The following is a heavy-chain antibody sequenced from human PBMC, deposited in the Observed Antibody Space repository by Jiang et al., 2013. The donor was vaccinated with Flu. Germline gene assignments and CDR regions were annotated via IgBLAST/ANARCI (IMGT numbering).Heavy chain of an antibody. V-gene: IGHV1-69*04. CDR2: IIPILGIA. CDR3: ASGLRGSGWYNWFDP. CDR1: GGTFSSYA. D-gene: IGHD6-19*01. J-gene: IGHJ5*02. Sequence: VKKPGSSVKVSCKASGGTFSSYAISWVRQAPGQGLEWMGGIIPILGIANYAQKFQGRVTITADKSTSTAYMELSSLRSEDTAVYYCASGLRGSGWYNWFDPWGRGTLVTVSS.